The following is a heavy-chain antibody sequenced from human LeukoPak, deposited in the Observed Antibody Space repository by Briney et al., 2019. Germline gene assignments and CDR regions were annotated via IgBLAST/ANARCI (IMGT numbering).Heavy chain of an antibody. D-gene: IGHD3-22*01. J-gene: IGHJ4*02. CDR1: GGSISSYY. Sequence: PSETLSLTCTVSGGSISSYYWSWIRQPVGKGLEWIGRIYTSGSTNYNPSLKSRVTMSVDTSKNQFSLKLSSVTAADTAVYYCARDKHYYDSSGYANFDYWGQGTLVTVSS. V-gene: IGHV4-4*07. CDR3: ARDKHYYDSSGYANFDY. CDR2: IYTSGST.